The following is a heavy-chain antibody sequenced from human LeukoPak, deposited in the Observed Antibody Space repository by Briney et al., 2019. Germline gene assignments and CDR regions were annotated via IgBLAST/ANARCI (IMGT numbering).Heavy chain of an antibody. Sequence: PGGSLRLSCAASGFTFSSYWMSWVRQAPGKGLEWVANIKQDGSEKYYVDSVKGRFTISRDNAKNSLYLQMNSLRAEDTAVYYCARTDGSMGYSSSWYPAVVMPNYWGQGTLVTVSS. J-gene: IGHJ4*02. CDR1: GFTFSSYW. V-gene: IGHV3-7*01. CDR3: ARTDGSMGYSSSWYPAVVMPNY. D-gene: IGHD6-13*01. CDR2: IKQDGSEK.